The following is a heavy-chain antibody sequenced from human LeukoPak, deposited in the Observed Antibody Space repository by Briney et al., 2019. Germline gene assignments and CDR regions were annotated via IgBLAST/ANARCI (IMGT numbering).Heavy chain of an antibody. D-gene: IGHD3-22*01. Sequence: PGGSLRLSCAASGFTFSSYSMNWVRQAPGKGLEWVSYISSSSSTIYYADSVKGRFTISRDNAKNSLYLQMNSLRAEDTAVYYCARSPRGYSFYFDYWGQGTLVTVSS. CDR2: ISSSSSTI. V-gene: IGHV3-48*01. CDR1: GFTFSSYS. CDR3: ARSPRGYSFYFDY. J-gene: IGHJ4*02.